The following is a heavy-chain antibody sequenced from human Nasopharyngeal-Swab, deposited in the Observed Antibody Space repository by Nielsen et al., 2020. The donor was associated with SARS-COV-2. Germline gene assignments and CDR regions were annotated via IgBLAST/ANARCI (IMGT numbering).Heavy chain of an antibody. D-gene: IGHD1-1*01. V-gene: IGHV3-73*01. CDR3: RRGTDY. Sequence: VRQMPGKGLEWVGRIRSKANSYATAYAASVKGWFTICRDDSKNAAYLQMNSLKTEDTAVYYCRRGTDYWGQGTLVTVSS. CDR2: IRSKANSYAT. J-gene: IGHJ4*02.